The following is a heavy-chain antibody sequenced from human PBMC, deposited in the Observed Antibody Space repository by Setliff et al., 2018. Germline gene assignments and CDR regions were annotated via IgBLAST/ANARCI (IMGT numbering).Heavy chain of an antibody. J-gene: IGHJ3*02. Sequence: SETLSLTCVVSGDSINSGHYWGWIRQTPGKGLGWIGSMYHSRNTYYNPSLKSRVTILEDTSKNQFSLKLTSVTAADTAVYYCARDAGDGYGVDAYAGGAFDIWGQGTVVTVSS. CDR3: ARDAGDGYGVDAYAGGAFDI. D-gene: IGHD4-17*01. V-gene: IGHV4-38-2*02. CDR1: GDSINSGHY. CDR2: MYHSRNT.